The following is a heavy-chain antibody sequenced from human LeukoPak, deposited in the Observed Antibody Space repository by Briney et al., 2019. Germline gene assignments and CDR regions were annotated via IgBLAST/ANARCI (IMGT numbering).Heavy chain of an antibody. D-gene: IGHD3-22*01. J-gene: IGHJ4*02. V-gene: IGHV3-21*01. CDR3: AKAYYYDSSGYEPDY. Sequence: GGSLRLSCAASGFTFSSYSMNWVRQAPGKGLEWVSSISSSSYIYYADSVKGRFTISRDNAKNSLYLQMNSLRAEDTAVYYCAKAYYYDSSGYEPDYWGQGTLVTVSS. CDR2: ISSSSYI. CDR1: GFTFSSYS.